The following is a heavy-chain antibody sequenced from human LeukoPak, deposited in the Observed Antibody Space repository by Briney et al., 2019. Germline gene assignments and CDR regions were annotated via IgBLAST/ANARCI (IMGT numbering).Heavy chain of an antibody. CDR2: MYDSVRT. J-gene: IGHJ4*02. V-gene: IGHV4-59*11. D-gene: IGHD5-18*01. Sequence: SETLSLTCTVPGGSISSHYWSWIRQPPGKGLARIGYMYDSVRTKDNPSLTSRVTLSADTSKNQFSLRLSSVSAAHTAVYYCATIKRGNIYGYFDFWGQGILVTVSS. CDR1: GGSISSHY. CDR3: ATIKRGNIYGYFDF.